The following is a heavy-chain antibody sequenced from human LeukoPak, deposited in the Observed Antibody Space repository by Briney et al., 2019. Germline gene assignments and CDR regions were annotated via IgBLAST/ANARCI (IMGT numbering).Heavy chain of an antibody. CDR2: ITGSGGST. V-gene: IGHV3-23*01. CDR3: AGSESRPRGDY. J-gene: IGHJ4*02. Sequence: GSLRLSCAASGFTFSSYAMSWVRQAPVKGLEWVSAITGSGGSTYYADSVKGRFTVSRDDSKNTLYLQMNSLRAEDTAVYYCAGSESRPRGDYWGQGTLVTVSS. CDR1: GFTFSSYA. D-gene: IGHD6-19*01.